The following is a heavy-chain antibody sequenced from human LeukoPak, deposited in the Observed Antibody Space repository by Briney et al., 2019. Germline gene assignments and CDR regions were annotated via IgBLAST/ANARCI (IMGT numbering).Heavy chain of an antibody. CDR3: ARAGVWDYSDTSGYHNGAFDI. CDR2: INPNSGGT. CDR1: GYTFTGYY. V-gene: IGHV1-2*02. D-gene: IGHD3-22*01. Sequence: GASVKVSCKASGYTFTGYYMHWVRQAPGQGLEWMGRINPNSGGTNYAQKFQGRVTMTRDTSINTAYMELSRLRSDDTAVYFCARAGVWDYSDTSGYHNGAFDIWGQGTMVTVSS. J-gene: IGHJ3*02.